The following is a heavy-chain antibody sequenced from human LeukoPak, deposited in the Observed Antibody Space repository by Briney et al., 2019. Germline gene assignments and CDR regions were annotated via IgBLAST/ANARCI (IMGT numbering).Heavy chain of an antibody. Sequence: GAAVKVSCKASGYTFTGYFIHWVRQAPGQGLEWMGWINPDSGGTNYAQKFQGRVTMTRDTSISTAYMELSRLRSDDTAVYYCARDLAVTPGSYFDYWGQGTLVTVSS. CDR3: ARDLAVTPGSYFDY. D-gene: IGHD4-23*01. J-gene: IGHJ4*02. V-gene: IGHV1-2*02. CDR2: INPDSGGT. CDR1: GYTFTGYF.